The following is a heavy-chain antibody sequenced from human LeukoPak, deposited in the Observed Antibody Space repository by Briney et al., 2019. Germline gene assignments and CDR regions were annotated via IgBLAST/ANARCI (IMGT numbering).Heavy chain of an antibody. J-gene: IGHJ4*02. Sequence: PETLSLTCTVSGGSVSSGSYYWSWIRQPPGKGLEWIGYIYYSGSTNYNPSLKSRVTISVDTSKNQFSLKLSSVTAADTAVYYCARVGESGSDYWGQGTLVTVSS. CDR1: GGSVSSGSYY. V-gene: IGHV4-61*01. CDR2: IYYSGST. D-gene: IGHD1-26*01. CDR3: ARVGESGSDY.